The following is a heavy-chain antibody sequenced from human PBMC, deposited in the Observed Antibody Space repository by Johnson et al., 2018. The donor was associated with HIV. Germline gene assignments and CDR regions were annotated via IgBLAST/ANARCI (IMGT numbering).Heavy chain of an antibody. CDR2: ISSSGTIK. Sequence: VQLVESGGGLVQPGGSLRLSCATSGFSFKDYYMNWVRQTPGKGLEWVSHISSSGTIKYYADSVKGRFTVSRDNAKNSLYLQMNSLRAEDTAVYYCAKVLSPRPWGDDAFDIWGQGTMVTVSS. CDR1: GFSFKDYY. D-gene: IGHD7-27*01. CDR3: AKVLSPRPWGDDAFDI. J-gene: IGHJ3*02. V-gene: IGHV3-11*04.